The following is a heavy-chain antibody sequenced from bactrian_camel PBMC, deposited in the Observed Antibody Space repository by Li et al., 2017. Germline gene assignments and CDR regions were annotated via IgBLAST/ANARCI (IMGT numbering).Heavy chain of an antibody. J-gene: IGHJ4*01. CDR1: PFAFSSTD. CDR3: AAAPYVGASGYCYAHLVTEYSN. V-gene: IGHV3S40*01. CDR2: IDSGGDIT. Sequence: VQLVESGGGLVQPGGSLRLSCAASPFAFSSTDMSWVRQAPGKGLEWVSGIDSGGDITYYTNSVKDRFTISRDNAKNTLYLQMNSLKPEDTAMYYCAAAPYVGASGYCYAHLVTEYSNSGQGTQVTVS. D-gene: IGHD1*01.